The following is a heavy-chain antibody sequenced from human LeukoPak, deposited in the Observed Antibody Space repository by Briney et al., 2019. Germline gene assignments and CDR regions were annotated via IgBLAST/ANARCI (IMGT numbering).Heavy chain of an antibody. V-gene: IGHV4-4*07. CDR3: ARDTGPSIYYYYMDV. CDR1: GGSISSYY. J-gene: IGHJ6*03. Sequence: SETLSLTCTVSGGSISSYYWSWIRQPAGKGLERIGRIYTSGSTNYNPSLKSRVTISVDKSKNQFSLKLSSVTAADTAVYYCARDTGPSIYYYYMDVWGKGTTVTVSS. CDR2: IYTSGST.